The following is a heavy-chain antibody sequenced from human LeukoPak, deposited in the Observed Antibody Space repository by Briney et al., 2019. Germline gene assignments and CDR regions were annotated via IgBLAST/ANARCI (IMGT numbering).Heavy chain of an antibody. Sequence: RPSETLSLTCTVSGGSISSRGYFWGWIRQPPGKGLERIGIIYYSGTTYYSPSLKCRVTISVDTSKNQLSLNLSSVTAADTAVYYCARLTLLNGRVKPGFFDYWGQGTLVTVSS. CDR1: GGSISSRGYF. CDR2: IYYSGTT. V-gene: IGHV4-39*01. J-gene: IGHJ4*02. D-gene: IGHD1-14*01. CDR3: ARLTLLNGRVKPGFFDY.